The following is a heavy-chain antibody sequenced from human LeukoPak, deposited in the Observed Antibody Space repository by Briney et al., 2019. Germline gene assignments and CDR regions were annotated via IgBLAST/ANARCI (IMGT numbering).Heavy chain of an antibody. CDR3: ARVFQVVSLDY. D-gene: IGHD4-23*01. CDR1: GFTFSSYG. J-gene: IGHJ4*02. CDR2: ISYDGSNK. Sequence: GGSLRLSCAASGFTFSSYGMHWVRQAPGKGLEWVAVISYDGSNKYYADSVKGRCTISRDNAKNSLYLQMNSLRAEDMALYYCARVFQVVSLDYWGQGTLVTVSS. V-gene: IGHV3-30*03.